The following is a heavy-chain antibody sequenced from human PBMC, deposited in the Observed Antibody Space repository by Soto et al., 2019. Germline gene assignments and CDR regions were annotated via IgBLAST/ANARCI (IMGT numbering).Heavy chain of an antibody. D-gene: IGHD2-2*01. CDR1: GGSISYNSYY. CDR3: ARIVVVAPVANA. Sequence: QLKLQESGPGLVKPSETLSLTCSVSGGSISYNSYYWGWIRQPPGKGLEWVGGIFYTGTTYYSPSLKARVTISVDTSKNSFSLNLTSVTAADTAVYVCARIVVVAPVANAWGQGTLVTVSS. J-gene: IGHJ5*02. V-gene: IGHV4-39*02. CDR2: IFYTGTT.